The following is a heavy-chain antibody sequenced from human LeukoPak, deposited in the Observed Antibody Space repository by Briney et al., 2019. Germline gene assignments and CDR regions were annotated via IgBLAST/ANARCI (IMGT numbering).Heavy chain of an antibody. CDR3: ARLYSRFGINWFDP. CDR1: GGSVSSYY. D-gene: IGHD6-13*01. CDR2: IYSSGTT. V-gene: IGHV4-59*02. J-gene: IGHJ5*02. Sequence: SETLSLTCTVSGGSVSSYYWNWIRQPPGKGLEWIGFIYSSGTTNYNPSLKSRLSFSIDTSKNQFSLKLTSMTAADTAVYYCARLYSRFGINWFDPWGQGTLVTVSS.